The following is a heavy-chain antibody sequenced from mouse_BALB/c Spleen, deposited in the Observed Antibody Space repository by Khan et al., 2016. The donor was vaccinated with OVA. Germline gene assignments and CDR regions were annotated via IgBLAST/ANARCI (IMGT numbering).Heavy chain of an antibody. Sequence: EVQLQQSGAELVRPGALVNLSCKASGFDIKDYYMHWVKQRPEQGLEWIGWIDPENDNTIYEQKFQGKASITSDTSSKTAYLQLSSLTSEDTAVEYCAREGYAPWFADWGQGTLVTVSA. V-gene: IGHV14-1*02. CDR1: GFDIKDYY. D-gene: IGHD2-2*01. J-gene: IGHJ3*01. CDR3: AREGYAPWFAD. CDR2: IDPENDNT.